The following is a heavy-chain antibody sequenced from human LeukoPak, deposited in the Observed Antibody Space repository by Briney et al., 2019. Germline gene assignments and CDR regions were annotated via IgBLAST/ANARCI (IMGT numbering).Heavy chain of an antibody. D-gene: IGHD2-15*01. CDR3: AKSRSEVVVAAANY. V-gene: IGHV3-23*01. Sequence: GGSLRLSCAASGFTFSSYAMNWVRQAPGKGLEWVSAITGSGGTTYYADSVRGRFTIPRDNSKNTLYLQMNSLRAEDTAVYYCAKSRSEVVVAAANYWGQGTLITVSS. CDR1: GFTFSSYA. J-gene: IGHJ4*02. CDR2: ITGSGGTT.